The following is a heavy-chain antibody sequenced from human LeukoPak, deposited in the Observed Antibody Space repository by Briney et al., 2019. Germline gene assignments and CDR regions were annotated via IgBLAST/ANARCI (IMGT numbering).Heavy chain of an antibody. CDR1: GGTFSSYA. J-gene: IGHJ4*02. V-gene: IGHV1-69*05. CDR2: IIPIFGTA. D-gene: IGHD1-1*01. Sequence: GASVKVSCKASGGTFSSYAISWVRQAPGQGLEWMGGIIPIFGTANYAQKFQGRVTITTDESTSTAYMELSSLRSKDTAVYYCARGPELERFAYWGQGTLVTVSS. CDR3: ARGPELERFAY.